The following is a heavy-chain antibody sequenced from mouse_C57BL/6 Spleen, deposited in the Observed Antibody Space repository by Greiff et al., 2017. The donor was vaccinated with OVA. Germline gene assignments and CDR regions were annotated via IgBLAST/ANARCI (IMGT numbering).Heavy chain of an antibody. CDR3: ARSGTGTETPWYFDV. V-gene: IGHV1-58*01. CDR1: GYTFTSYG. CDR2: IYIGNGYT. D-gene: IGHD4-1*01. J-gene: IGHJ1*03. Sequence: VQLQQSGAELVRPGSSVKMSCKTSGYTFTSYGINWVKQRPGQGLEWIGNIYIGNGYTQYNEKFKGKATLTSDTSSSTAYMQLSSLTSEDSAIYFWARSGTGTETPWYFDVWGTGTTVTVSA.